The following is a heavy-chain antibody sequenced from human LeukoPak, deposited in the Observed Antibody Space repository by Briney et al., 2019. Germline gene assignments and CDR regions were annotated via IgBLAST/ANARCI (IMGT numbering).Heavy chain of an antibody. V-gene: IGHV3-33*01. CDR2: IWYDGSNK. J-gene: IGHJ4*02. CDR3: ATNYYDSSGHYSSRYYFDY. D-gene: IGHD3-22*01. Sequence: SGRSLRLSCAASGFTFSSYGMHWVRQAPAKGLEWVAVIWYDGSNKYYADSVKGRFTISRDNSKNTLYLQMNSLRAEDTAVYYCATNYYDSSGHYSSRYYFDYWGQGTLVTVSS. CDR1: GFTFSSYG.